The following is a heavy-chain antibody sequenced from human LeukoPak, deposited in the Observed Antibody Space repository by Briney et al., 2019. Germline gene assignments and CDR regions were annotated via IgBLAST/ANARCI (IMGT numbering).Heavy chain of an antibody. D-gene: IGHD3-10*01. CDR1: GGSISSYY. V-gene: IGHV4-59*01. Sequence: SETLSLTCTVSGGSISSYYWSWIRQPPGKGLEWIGYIYYSGSTNYNPSLKSRVTISVDTSKNQFSLKLSSVTAADTAVYYCASLITYYYGSGNDYWGQGTLVTVSS. J-gene: IGHJ4*02. CDR3: ASLITYYYGSGNDY. CDR2: IYYSGST.